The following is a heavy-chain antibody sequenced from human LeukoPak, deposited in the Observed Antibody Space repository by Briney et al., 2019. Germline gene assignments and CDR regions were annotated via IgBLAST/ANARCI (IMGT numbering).Heavy chain of an antibody. D-gene: IGHD3-10*01. Sequence: ASVKVSCKASGGTFSSYAISWVRQAPGQGLEWMGRIIPILGIANYAQKFQGRVTITADKSTSTAYMELSSLRSEDTAVYYCARNQFGELYWFDPWGQGTLVTVSS. CDR1: GGTFSSYA. CDR2: IIPILGIA. J-gene: IGHJ5*02. CDR3: ARNQFGELYWFDP. V-gene: IGHV1-69*04.